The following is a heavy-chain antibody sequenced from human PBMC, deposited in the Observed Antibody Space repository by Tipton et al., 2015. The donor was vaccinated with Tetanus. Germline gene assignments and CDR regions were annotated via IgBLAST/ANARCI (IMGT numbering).Heavy chain of an antibody. D-gene: IGHD6-19*01. Sequence: SLRFSCTTSGFTFGDHGMLWFRQAPGKALQWVGLIRGEGYGGTIQYDGSVRGRCTISRDDSNSIAYLQIDGLRTEDTAVYYCARGMGISGWSPDYWGQGTLVTVSS. V-gene: IGHV3-49*03. CDR3: ARGMGISGWSPDY. CDR1: GFTFGDHG. J-gene: IGHJ4*02. CDR2: IRGEGYGGTI.